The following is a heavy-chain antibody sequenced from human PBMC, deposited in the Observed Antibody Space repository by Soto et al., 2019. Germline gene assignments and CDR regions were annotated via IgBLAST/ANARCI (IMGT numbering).Heavy chain of an antibody. D-gene: IGHD3-9*01. Sequence: SVKVSCKASGGTFSSYAISWVRQAPGQGLEWMGGIIPIFGTANYAQKFQGRVTISVDTSKNQFSLNLRSVTAADTAVYYCVRLLDPLKYFDWMSHDFWGQGTQVTVSS. J-gene: IGHJ4*02. V-gene: IGHV1-69*06. CDR2: IIPIFGTA. CDR3: VRLLDPLKYFDWMSHDF. CDR1: GGTFSSYA.